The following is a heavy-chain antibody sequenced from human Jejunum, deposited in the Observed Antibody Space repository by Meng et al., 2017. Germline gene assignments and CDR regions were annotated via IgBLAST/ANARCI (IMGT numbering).Heavy chain of an antibody. J-gene: IGHJ4*02. V-gene: IGHV1-3*01. CDR3: ARLHSSSSGDVFDY. CDR1: GYTFTTYA. Sequence: QVQVVQSGGEVKKPGASLKVSCKTSGYTFTTYARHWVRQAPGQRLEWMGWINAGNGNTKYSQKFQGRVTITRDTSASTAYMELNNLRSEDTAVYFCARLHSSSSGDVFDYWGQGTLVTVSS. D-gene: IGHD6-6*01. CDR2: INAGNGNT.